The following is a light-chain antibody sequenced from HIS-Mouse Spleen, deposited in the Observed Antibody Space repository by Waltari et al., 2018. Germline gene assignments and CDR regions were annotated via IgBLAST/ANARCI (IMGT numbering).Light chain of an antibody. Sequence: SYELTQPPSVSVSPGHTARITCSGDALQKKYAYWYQQKSGQAPVLVIYEDSKRPSGIPERFSGSSSGTMATLTISGAQVEDEADYYCYSTDSSGNHRVFGGGTKLTVL. CDR2: EDS. CDR1: ALQKKY. CDR3: YSTDSSGNHRV. V-gene: IGLV3-10*01. J-gene: IGLJ2*01.